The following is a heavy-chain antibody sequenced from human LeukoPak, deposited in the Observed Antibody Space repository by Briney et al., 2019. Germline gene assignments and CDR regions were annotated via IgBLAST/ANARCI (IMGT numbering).Heavy chain of an antibody. J-gene: IGHJ4*02. V-gene: IGHV3-21*01. D-gene: IGHD3-10*01. CDR2: ISSSSSYI. Sequence: GSLRLSCAASGFTFSSYSMNWVRQAPGKGLEWVSSISSSSSYIYYADSVKGRFTISRDNAKNSLYLQMNSLRAEDTAVYYCAKARRARYYGSGSSPFDYWGQGTLVTVSS. CDR3: AKARRARYYGSGSSPFDY. CDR1: GFTFSSYS.